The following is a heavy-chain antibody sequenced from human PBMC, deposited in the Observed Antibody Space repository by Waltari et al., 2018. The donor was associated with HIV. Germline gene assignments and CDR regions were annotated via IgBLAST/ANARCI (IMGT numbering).Heavy chain of an antibody. J-gene: IGHJ6*02. CDR1: GGTFSSRV. V-gene: IGHV1-69*06. CDR2: MIPIFQTP. Sequence: QVQLVQSGAEVRKPGSSVKVSCNASGGTFSSRVISWVRQAPGLGLEWMGGMIPIFQTPKYEQKFQGRVTITAEKSTSTAFMELSSLRSKDTAVYYCAERRHYDSGGYVWYDGMDVWGQGTTVTVSS. D-gene: IGHD3-22*01. CDR3: AERRHYDSGGYVWYDGMDV.